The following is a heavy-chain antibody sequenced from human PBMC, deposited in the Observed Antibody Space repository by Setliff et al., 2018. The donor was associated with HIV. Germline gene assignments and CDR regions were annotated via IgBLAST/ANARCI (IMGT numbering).Heavy chain of an antibody. J-gene: IGHJ3*02. CDR1: GYSFSSDA. Sequence: GASVKVSCKASGYSFSSDAIHWVRQAAGQSPEWLGWINAAISHTRYSPKFQDRVTLTTDTSAGTIHMEMRSLRSEDTAVYYCVGGRGGFFDEPFDMWGPGTRVTVSS. V-gene: IGHV1-3*01. D-gene: IGHD3-16*01. CDR2: INAAISHT. CDR3: VGGRGGFFDEPFDM.